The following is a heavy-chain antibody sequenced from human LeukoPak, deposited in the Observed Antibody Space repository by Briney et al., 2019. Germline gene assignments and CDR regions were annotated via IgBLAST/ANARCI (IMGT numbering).Heavy chain of an antibody. CDR3: GRDRGFGQADV. CDR2: INWRGGGT. J-gene: IGHJ6*04. Sequence: GGSLRLSCAASGFTFDDYGMTWVRQAPGKGLEWVSSINWRGGGTTYADSVKGRFTISRDNAKNSLYLQMNSLRAEDTAVYYCGRDRGFGQADVWGKGTTVTVSS. CDR1: GFTFDDYG. D-gene: IGHD3-10*01. V-gene: IGHV3-20*04.